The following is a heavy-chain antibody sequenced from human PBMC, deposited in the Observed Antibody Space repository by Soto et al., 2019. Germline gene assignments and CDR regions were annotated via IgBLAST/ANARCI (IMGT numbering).Heavy chain of an antibody. Sequence: EVQLVESGGGLVKPGGSLRLSCAASGFTFSNAWMSWVRQAPGKGLEWVGRIKSKTDGGTTDYAAPVKVRFTISRDDSKNTLYLQMNSLKTEDTAVYYCTTDLGYCSGGSCQEYFQHWGRGTLVTVSS. CDR2: IKSKTDGGTT. V-gene: IGHV3-15*01. CDR1: GFTFSNAW. CDR3: TTDLGYCSGGSCQEYFQH. J-gene: IGHJ1*01. D-gene: IGHD2-15*01.